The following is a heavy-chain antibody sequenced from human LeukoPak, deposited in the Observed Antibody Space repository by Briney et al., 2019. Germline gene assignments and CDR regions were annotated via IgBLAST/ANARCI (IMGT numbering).Heavy chain of an antibody. V-gene: IGHV4-59*01. CDR3: ARGLYCSGGSCYSFDY. Sequence: SETLSLTCTVSGGSISSYYWSWIRQPPGKGLEWIGYIYYKNTSYNPSLKSRGTISVDTSKNQFSLKLSSVTAADTAVYYCARGLYCSGGSCYSFDYWGQGTLVTVSS. CDR1: GGSISSYY. J-gene: IGHJ4*02. CDR2: IYYKNT. D-gene: IGHD2-15*01.